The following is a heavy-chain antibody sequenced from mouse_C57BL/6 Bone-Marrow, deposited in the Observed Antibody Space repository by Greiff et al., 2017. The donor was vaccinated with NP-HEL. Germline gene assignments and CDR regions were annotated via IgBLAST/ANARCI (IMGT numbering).Heavy chain of an antibody. Sequence: QVQLQQSGAELVRPGTSVKMSCKASGYTFTNYWLGWAKQRPGHGLEWIGDIYPGGGYTNYNEKFKGKATLTADKSSSTAYMQFSSLTSEDSAIYYCALYGNYAWFAYWGQGTLVTVSA. D-gene: IGHD2-1*01. CDR3: ALYGNYAWFAY. CDR2: IYPGGGYT. J-gene: IGHJ3*01. CDR1: GYTFTNYW. V-gene: IGHV1-63*01.